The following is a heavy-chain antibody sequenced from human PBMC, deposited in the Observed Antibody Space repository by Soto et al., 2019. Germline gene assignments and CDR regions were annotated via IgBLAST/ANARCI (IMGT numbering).Heavy chain of an antibody. CDR3: AKGHRGGFDGYYYYYMDV. J-gene: IGHJ6*03. CDR1: GFTFDDYA. V-gene: IGHV3-9*01. Sequence: GGSLRLSCAASGFTFDDYAMHWVRQAPGKGLEWVSGISWNSGSIGYADSVKGRFTISRDNAKNSLYLQMNSLRAEDTALYYCAKGHRGGFDGYYYYYMDVWGKGTTVTVSS. CDR2: ISWNSGSI. D-gene: IGHD3-16*01.